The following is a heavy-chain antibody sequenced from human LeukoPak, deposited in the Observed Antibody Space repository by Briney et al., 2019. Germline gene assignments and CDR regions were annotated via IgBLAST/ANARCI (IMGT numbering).Heavy chain of an antibody. V-gene: IGHV1-2*02. CDR2: INPNSGGT. Sequence: ASVKVSCKASGYTFTGYYMHWVRQAPGQGLEWMGWINPNSGGTNYAQKFQGRVTMTRDTSISTAYMELSRLRSDDTAVYYCARAGYGAYQLLSNWGQGTLVTVSS. J-gene: IGHJ4*02. CDR3: ARAGYGAYQLLSN. CDR1: GYTFTGYY. D-gene: IGHD2-2*01.